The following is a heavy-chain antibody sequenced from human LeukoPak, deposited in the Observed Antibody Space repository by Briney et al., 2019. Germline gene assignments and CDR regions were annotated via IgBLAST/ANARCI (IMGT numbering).Heavy chain of an antibody. CDR1: GFTFSSCE. CDR3: AELGITMIGGV. J-gene: IGHJ6*04. D-gene: IGHD3-10*02. CDR2: ISSSGSTI. V-gene: IGHV3-48*03. Sequence: PGGSLRLSCAASGFTFSSCEMNWVRQAPGKGLEWVSYISSSGSTIYYADSVKGRFTISRDNAKSSLYLQMNSLRAEDTAVYYCAELGITMIGGVWGKGTTVTISS.